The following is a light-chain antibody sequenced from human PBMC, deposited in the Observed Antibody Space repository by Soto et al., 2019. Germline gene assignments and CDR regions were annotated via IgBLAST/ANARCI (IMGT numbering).Light chain of an antibody. CDR2: DDS. Sequence: SYELTQPPSVSVAPGQTARFTCGGNNIATKSVHWYQQRPGQAPVLVVSDDSDRPSGIPERISGSNSGITATLTISRVEAGDEADYYCQVWDNSADHVVFGGGTKLTVL. CDR3: QVWDNSADHVV. CDR1: NIATKS. J-gene: IGLJ2*01. V-gene: IGLV3-21*02.